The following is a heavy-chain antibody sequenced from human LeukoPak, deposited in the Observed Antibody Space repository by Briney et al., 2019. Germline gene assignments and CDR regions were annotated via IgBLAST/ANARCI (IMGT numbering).Heavy chain of an antibody. Sequence: GESLKISCNGSGYSFTSYWIGWVRQMPGKGLEWMGIIYPGDSDTTYSPSFQGQVTISADKSISTAYLQWNSLKASDTAMYYCARPGITMVRGVMNFYYGMDVWGLGTTVTVSS. CDR2: IYPGDSDT. CDR3: ARPGITMVRGVMNFYYGMDV. V-gene: IGHV5-51*01. J-gene: IGHJ6*02. D-gene: IGHD3-10*01. CDR1: GYSFTSYW.